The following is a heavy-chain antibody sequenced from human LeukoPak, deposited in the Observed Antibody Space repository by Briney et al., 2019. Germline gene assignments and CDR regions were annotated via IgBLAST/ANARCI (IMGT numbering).Heavy chain of an antibody. CDR3: ARSPPAAHAYFDS. J-gene: IGHJ4*02. CDR2: INHSEST. V-gene: IGHV4-34*01. CDR1: GGSISSYY. Sequence: PSETLSLTCTVSGGSISSYYWSWIRQPPGKGLEWIGEINHSESTNYNPSLKSRVTISVDTSKKQFSLKLTSVTAADTAVYYCARSPPAAHAYFDSWGQGILVTVSS. D-gene: IGHD6-13*01.